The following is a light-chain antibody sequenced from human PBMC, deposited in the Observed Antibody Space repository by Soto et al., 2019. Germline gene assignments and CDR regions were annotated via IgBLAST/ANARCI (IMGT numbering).Light chain of an antibody. J-gene: IGLJ1*01. CDR2: EGS. CDR3: CSFARSSTSYV. V-gene: IGLV2-23*01. Sequence: QSALTQPASVSGSPGQSITISCTGTSSDVGSSNLVSWYQQHPGKAPKLIIYEGSRRPPGVSGRFSGSMSGNTASLTISGLQAEDEADYYCCSFARSSTSYVFGTGTKLTVL. CDR1: SSDVGSSNL.